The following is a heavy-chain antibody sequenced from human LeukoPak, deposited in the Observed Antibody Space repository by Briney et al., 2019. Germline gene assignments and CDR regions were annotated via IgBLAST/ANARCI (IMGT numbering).Heavy chain of an antibody. D-gene: IGHD4-11*01. CDR2: IYTSGST. CDR3: ARALRNYEVLDYYYYYMDV. V-gene: IGHV4-4*07. J-gene: IGHJ6*03. Sequence: PSETLSLTCTVSGGSISSYYWSWIRQPAGKGLEWIGRIYTSGSTNYNPSLKSRVTMPVDTSKNPFSPKLSSVTAADTAVYYCARALRNYEVLDYYYYYMDVWGKGTTVTVSS. CDR1: GGSISSYY.